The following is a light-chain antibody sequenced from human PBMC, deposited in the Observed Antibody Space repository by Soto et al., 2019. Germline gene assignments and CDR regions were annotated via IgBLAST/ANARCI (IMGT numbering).Light chain of an antibody. J-gene: IGLJ2*01. Sequence: QSVLTQPPSVSGAPGQRVTISCTGSSSNIGAGYDVHWYQQLPGTAPKLLIYGNSNRPSGVPDRFCGSKSGTSASLAITGFQAEDEADYYCQSYDSSLSAVVFGGGTKLTVL. CDR1: SSNIGAGYD. V-gene: IGLV1-40*01. CDR3: QSYDSSLSAVV. CDR2: GNS.